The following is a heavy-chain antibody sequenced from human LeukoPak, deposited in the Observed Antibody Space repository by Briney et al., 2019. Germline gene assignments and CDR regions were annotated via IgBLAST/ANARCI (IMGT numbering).Heavy chain of an antibody. J-gene: IGHJ4*02. CDR3: AKDTAALSFVIDS. CDR2: LSGSGNGT. D-gene: IGHD2-15*01. CDR1: GFTFSNYA. V-gene: IGHV3-23*01. Sequence: PGGSLRLSCAASGFTFSNYAMTWVRQAPGKGLEWDSALSGSGNGTYYADSVKGRFTISRDNSKNTLYLRMNSLRAEDTAVYYCAKDTAALSFVIDSWGQGTLVTVSS.